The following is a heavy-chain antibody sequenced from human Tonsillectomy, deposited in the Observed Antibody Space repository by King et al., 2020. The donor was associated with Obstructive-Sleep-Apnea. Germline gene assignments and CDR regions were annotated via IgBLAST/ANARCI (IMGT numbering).Heavy chain of an antibody. CDR2: IYYSGST. Sequence: QLQESGPGLVKPSETLSLTCTVSGGSISSSSYYWGWIRQPPGKGLEWIGRIYYSGSTYYNPSLKSRVTISVDTSKNQFSLKLSPVTAADTAVYYCASGSRDYYYYYGMDVWGQGTTVTVSS. J-gene: IGHJ6*02. CDR3: ASGSRDYYYYYGMDV. CDR1: GGSISSSSYY. V-gene: IGHV4-39*07.